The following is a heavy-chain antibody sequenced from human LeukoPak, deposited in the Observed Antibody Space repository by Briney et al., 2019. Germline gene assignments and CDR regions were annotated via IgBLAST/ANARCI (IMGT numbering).Heavy chain of an antibody. CDR1: GYTFTSYG. CDR3: ARDLGIQLWLRRGYFDY. J-gene: IGHJ4*02. D-gene: IGHD5-18*01. V-gene: IGHV1-18*01. Sequence: ASVKVSCKASGYTFTSYGISWVRQAPGQGLEWMGWISAYNGNTNYAQKLQGRVTMTTDTSTSTAYMELRSLRSDDTAVYYCARDLGIQLWLRRGYFDYWGQGTLVTVSS. CDR2: ISAYNGNT.